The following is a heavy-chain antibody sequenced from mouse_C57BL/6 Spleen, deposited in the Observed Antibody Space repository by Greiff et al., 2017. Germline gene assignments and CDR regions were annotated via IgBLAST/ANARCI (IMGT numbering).Heavy chain of an antibody. CDR3: ARSYYGSSYSYYFDY. CDR1: GYTFTSYW. Sequence: QVQLQQPGAELVRPGSSVKLSCKASGYTFTSYWMHWVKQRPIQGLEWIGNIDPSDSETHYNQQFKDKATLTVDKSSRTAYMQLSSLTSEDSAVYDCARSYYGSSYSYYFDYWGQGTTLTVSS. J-gene: IGHJ2*01. CDR2: IDPSDSET. V-gene: IGHV1-52*01. D-gene: IGHD1-1*01.